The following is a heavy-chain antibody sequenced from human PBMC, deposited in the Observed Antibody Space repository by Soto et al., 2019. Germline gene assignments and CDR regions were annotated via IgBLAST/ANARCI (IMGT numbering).Heavy chain of an antibody. V-gene: IGHV4-4*02. CDR2: IYHSGST. J-gene: IGHJ4*02. CDR1: GGSISSSNW. CDR3: ANYCISTRCYGQVFDY. Sequence: ETLSLTCAVSGGSISSSNWWSWVRQPPGKGLEWIGEIYHSGSTNYNPSLKSRFTISRDNSKNTLYLQMDSLGAEDTAVYYCANYCISTRCYGQVFDYWGQGTPVTVSS. D-gene: IGHD2-2*01.